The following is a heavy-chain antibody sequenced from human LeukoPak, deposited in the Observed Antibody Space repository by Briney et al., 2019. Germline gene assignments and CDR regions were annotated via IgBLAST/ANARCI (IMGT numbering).Heavy chain of an antibody. CDR2: ITYDGYYK. CDR1: GFTFSNYG. CDR3: ASYHY. Sequence: PGRSLRLSCAASGFTFSNYGMHWVRQAPGKGLEWVALITYDGYYKYYADSVKGRFTISRDNAKNSLYLQMSGLRAEDTAVYYCASYHYWGQGTLVTVSS. D-gene: IGHD2-2*01. V-gene: IGHV3-30*03. J-gene: IGHJ4*02.